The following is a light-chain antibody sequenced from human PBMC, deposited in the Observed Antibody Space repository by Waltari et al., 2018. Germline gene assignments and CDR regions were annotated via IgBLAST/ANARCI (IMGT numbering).Light chain of an antibody. Sequence: EIVLTQSPGTLSLSPGERVTLSCRARQTVSSNYLGWYQQRPGQAPRLLIYGTSTRATGIPDRFSGSGSGTDFTLTSSRLEPEDCAVYYCQQYGSSRLYTFGQGTRLEIK. CDR3: QQYGSSRLYT. CDR1: QTVSSNY. J-gene: IGKJ2*01. V-gene: IGKV3-20*01. CDR2: GTS.